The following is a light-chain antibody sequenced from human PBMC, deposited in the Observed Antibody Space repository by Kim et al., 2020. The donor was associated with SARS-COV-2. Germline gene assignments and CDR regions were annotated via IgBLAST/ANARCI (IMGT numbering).Light chain of an antibody. CDR1: SSDVGVYNY. V-gene: IGLV2-8*01. Sequence: QSALTQPPSASGSPGQSVTISCTGTSSDVGVYNYVSWYQLHPGKAPKLMIYEVSERPSGVPDRFSGSKSGNTASLTVSGLQAEDEADYYCSSYAGSNNLVFGGGTQLTVL. CDR2: EVS. J-gene: IGLJ3*02. CDR3: SSYAGSNNLV.